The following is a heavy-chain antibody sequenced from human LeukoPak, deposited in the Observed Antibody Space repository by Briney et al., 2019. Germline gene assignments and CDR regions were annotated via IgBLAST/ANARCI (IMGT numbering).Heavy chain of an antibody. CDR1: GFTFSSNY. CDR2: IYSGGYT. V-gene: IGHV3-66*01. D-gene: IGHD5-18*01. J-gene: IGHJ6*02. CDR3: ARDNRGGYSYGTGGMDV. Sequence: GGSQRLSCAASGFTFSSNYMSWVRQAPGKGLEWVSVIYSGGYTYYADSVKGRFTISRDSSKNTLYLQMNSLRAEDTAVYYCARDNRGGYSYGTGGMDVWGQGTTVTVSS.